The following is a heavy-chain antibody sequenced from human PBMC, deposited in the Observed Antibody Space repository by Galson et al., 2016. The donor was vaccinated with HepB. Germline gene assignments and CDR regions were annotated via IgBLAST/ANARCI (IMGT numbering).Heavy chain of an antibody. Sequence: SLRLSCAASGFTFSSHWMSWVRQAPGKGLEWVANIKRDGSEKYFVDSVAGRFTTSRDNAQNLLYLQMNSLRVEDTAVYYSARDRVSGWAFDYWGQGALVTVSS. J-gene: IGHJ4*02. V-gene: IGHV3-7*01. D-gene: IGHD6-19*01. CDR3: ARDRVSGWAFDY. CDR2: IKRDGSEK. CDR1: GFTFSSHW.